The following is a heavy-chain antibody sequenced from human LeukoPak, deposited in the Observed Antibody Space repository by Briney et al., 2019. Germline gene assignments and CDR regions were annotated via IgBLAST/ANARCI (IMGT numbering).Heavy chain of an antibody. Sequence: SETLSLTCTVSGGSISSYYWSWIRQPPGKGLEWIGYIYYSGSTNYNPSLKSRVTISVDTSKNQFSLKLSSVTAADTAVYYCTRAVVVVAATLYDYWGQGTLVTVSS. CDR1: GGSISSYY. CDR3: TRAVVVVAATLYDY. D-gene: IGHD2-15*01. J-gene: IGHJ4*02. V-gene: IGHV4-59*01. CDR2: IYYSGST.